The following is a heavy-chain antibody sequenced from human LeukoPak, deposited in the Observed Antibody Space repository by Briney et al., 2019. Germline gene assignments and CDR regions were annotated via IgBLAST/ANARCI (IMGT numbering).Heavy chain of an antibody. CDR1: GFTFGNYG. Sequence: GGSLRLSCAASGFTFGNYGMSWVRQAPGKGLEWVANIKQDGSEKYYVDSVKGRFTISRDNAKNSLFLQMNRLRAEDTAVYYCAREGSQSASGTYPGNDWGQGTLVTVSS. J-gene: IGHJ4*02. CDR3: AREGSQSASGTYPGND. CDR2: IKQDGSEK. V-gene: IGHV3-7*01. D-gene: IGHD1-26*01.